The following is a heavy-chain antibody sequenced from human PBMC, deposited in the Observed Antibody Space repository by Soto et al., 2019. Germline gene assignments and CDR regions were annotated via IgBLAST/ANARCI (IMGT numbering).Heavy chain of an antibody. J-gene: IGHJ5*02. CDR2: IYHSGSI. Sequence: SETLSLTCAVSGGSISSSSYWSWIRQPPGKGLEYIGYIYHSGSINYKPSLKSRVTISVDTSKNQFSLKLSSVTAADTAVYYCARQASAAAETYNWFDPWGQGTLVTVSS. D-gene: IGHD6-13*01. CDR1: GGSISSSSY. V-gene: IGHV4-59*08. CDR3: ARQASAAAETYNWFDP.